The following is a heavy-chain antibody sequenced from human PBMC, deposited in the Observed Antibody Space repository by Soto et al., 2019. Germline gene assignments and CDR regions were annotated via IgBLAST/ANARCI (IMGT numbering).Heavy chain of an antibody. J-gene: IGHJ6*03. V-gene: IGHV4-34*01. CDR1: GGSFGFYY. Sequence: QVQLQQWGAGLLKPSETLSLTCAVYGGSFGFYYWSWIRQSPGRGLEWIGEINHSGRANYNPSLKSRVNISLNTSKNQFALKLNSLTAADTAIYYCARGKVVDATFSNYHYMDVWGKGTTVTVSS. CDR2: INHSGRA. CDR3: ARGKVVDATFSNYHYMDV. D-gene: IGHD2-8*02.